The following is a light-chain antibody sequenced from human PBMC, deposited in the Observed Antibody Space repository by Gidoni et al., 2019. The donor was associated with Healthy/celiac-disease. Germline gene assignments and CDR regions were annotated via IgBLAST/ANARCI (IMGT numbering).Light chain of an antibody. V-gene: IGLV1-51*01. J-gene: IGLJ3*02. CDR2: DNN. CDR3: GTWDSSLSSWV. CDR1: TSNIGNNY. Sequence: QSVLTQPPSVSAAPGQMVTLSCSGSTSNIGNNYVSWYQQLPGTAPKLLIYDNNKRPSGIPDRFSGSKSGTSATLGITGLQTGDEADYYCGTWDSSLSSWVFGGGTKLTVL.